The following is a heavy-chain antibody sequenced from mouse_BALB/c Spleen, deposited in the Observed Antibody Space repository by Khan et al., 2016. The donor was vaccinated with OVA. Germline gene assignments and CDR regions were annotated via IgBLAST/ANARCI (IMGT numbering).Heavy chain of an antibody. CDR1: GFNIKDTY. D-gene: IGHD4-1*01. V-gene: IGHV14-3*02. J-gene: IGHJ3*01. Sequence: VQLQQSGAELVKPGASVKLSCTASGFNIKDTYMHWVQQRPEQGLEWIGRIDPANGKTKYDPKFQGKATITADTSSNTAYLQLSSLTSEDTAVYYCVRDCWDVFAYWGQGTLVTVSA. CDR2: IDPANGKT. CDR3: VRDCWDVFAY.